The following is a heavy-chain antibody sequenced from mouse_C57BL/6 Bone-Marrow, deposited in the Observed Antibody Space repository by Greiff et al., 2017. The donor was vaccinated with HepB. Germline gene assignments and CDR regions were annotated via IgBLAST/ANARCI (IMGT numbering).Heavy chain of an antibody. CDR3: ARGTTVRPPWFAY. CDR2: INSSNGGT. Sequence: QVQLQQPGTELVKPGASVKLSCKASGYTFTSYWMHWVKQRPGQGLEWIGNINSSNGGTNYNEKFKSKATLTVDKSSSTAYMQLSSLTSEDSAVYYCARGTTVRPPWFAYWGQGTLVTVSA. D-gene: IGHD1-1*01. J-gene: IGHJ3*01. CDR1: GYTFTSYW. V-gene: IGHV1-53*01.